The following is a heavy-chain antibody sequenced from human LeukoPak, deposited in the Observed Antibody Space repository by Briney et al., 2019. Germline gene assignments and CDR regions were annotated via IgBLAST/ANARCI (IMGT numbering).Heavy chain of an antibody. Sequence: ASVKVSCKASGYTFTGYYMHWVRQAPGQGLEWLGWINPTSGGTNYAQKFQVRVTMTRDTSISTAYMELSRLRSDDTAVYYCASLRAGPLDYWGQGTLVTVSS. D-gene: IGHD5/OR15-5a*01. J-gene: IGHJ4*02. CDR2: INPTSGGT. V-gene: IGHV1-2*02. CDR3: ASLRAGPLDY. CDR1: GYTFTGYY.